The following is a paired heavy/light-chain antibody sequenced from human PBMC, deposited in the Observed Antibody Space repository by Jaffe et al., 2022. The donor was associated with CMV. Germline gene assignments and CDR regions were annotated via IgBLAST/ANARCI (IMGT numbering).Heavy chain of an antibody. Sequence: EVQLVESGGGLVKPGGSLRLSCAASDFVFDTFSMNWVRQAPGKGLEWVSSISGSSTYIYYADSVRGRFTISRDNAKNSVYLQMNSLRAEDTAVYYCARGIGWDQIYFDYWGLGTLVTVSS. CDR1: DFVFDTFS. CDR3: ARGIGWDQIYFDY. J-gene: IGHJ4*02. D-gene: IGHD1-26*01. V-gene: IGHV3-21*01. CDR2: ISGSSTYI.
Light chain of an antibody. CDR3: QYYGLSPFT. J-gene: IGKJ4*01. CDR1: QSVGSGY. CDR2: GAS. V-gene: IGKV3-20*01. Sequence: EIVLTQSPGTLSLSPGDRATLSCRASQSVGSGYLAWYQQKPGQTPRLLIYGASRRAAGIPDRFSGTGTGTDFTLTISRLQPEDFAVYYCQYYGLSPFTFGGGTKVEIK.